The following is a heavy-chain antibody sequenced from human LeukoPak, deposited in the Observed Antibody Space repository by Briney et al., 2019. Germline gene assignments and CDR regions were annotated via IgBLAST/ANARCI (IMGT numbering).Heavy chain of an antibody. V-gene: IGHV1-69*13. CDR3: ARSFREYYYGMDV. Sequence: SVKVSCKASGGTFSSYAISWVRQAPGQGLEWMGGIIPIFGTANYAQKFQGRVTIIADESTSTAYMELSSLRSEDTAVYYCARSFREYYYGMDVWGQGTTVTVSS. D-gene: IGHD3-10*01. J-gene: IGHJ6*02. CDR1: GGTFSSYA. CDR2: IIPIFGTA.